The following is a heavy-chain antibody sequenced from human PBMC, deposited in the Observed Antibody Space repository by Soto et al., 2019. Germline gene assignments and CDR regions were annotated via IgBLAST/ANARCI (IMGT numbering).Heavy chain of an antibody. CDR2: INPTSGST. V-gene: IGHV1-46*01. D-gene: IGHD6-13*01. J-gene: IGHJ5*02. CDR1: GYTFTNYY. CDR3: ARDLASAHH. Sequence: QVQLVQSGAEVKKPGASVKVSCRASGYTFTNYYIHWVRQAPGQGLEWLAIINPTSGSTNYAQEFQGRVSLTMDTSTSTVYMVLSGLRSEDTAMFYCARDLASAHHWGQGTLVTVSS.